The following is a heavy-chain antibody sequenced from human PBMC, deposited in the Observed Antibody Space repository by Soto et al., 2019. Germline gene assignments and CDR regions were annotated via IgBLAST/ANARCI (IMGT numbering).Heavy chain of an antibody. V-gene: IGHV1-3*01. J-gene: IGHJ6*03. D-gene: IGHD3-10*01. CDR1: GYTFTSYA. CDR3: ARGGYYGSGSYSRRPYYYMDV. Sequence: ASVKVSCKASGYTFTSYAMHWVRQAPGQRLEWMGWINAGNGNTKYSQKFQGRVTITRDTPASTAYMELSSLRSEDTAVYYCARGGYYGSGSYSRRPYYYMDVWGKGTTVTVSS. CDR2: INAGNGNT.